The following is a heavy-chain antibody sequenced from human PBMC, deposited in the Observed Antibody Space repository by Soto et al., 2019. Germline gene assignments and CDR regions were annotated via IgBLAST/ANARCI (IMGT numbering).Heavy chain of an antibody. V-gene: IGHV5-10-1*01. J-gene: IGHJ4*02. CDR2: IDPSDSQT. CDR3: ARQVYDSDTGPNFQYYFDS. Sequence: GESLKISCKGSGYSFAGYWITWVRQKPGKGLEWMGRIDPSDSQTYYSPTFRGHVTISVTKSITTVFLQWSSLRASDTAMYYCARQVYDSDTGPNFQYYFDSWGQGTPVTVSS. D-gene: IGHD3-22*01. CDR1: GYSFAGYW.